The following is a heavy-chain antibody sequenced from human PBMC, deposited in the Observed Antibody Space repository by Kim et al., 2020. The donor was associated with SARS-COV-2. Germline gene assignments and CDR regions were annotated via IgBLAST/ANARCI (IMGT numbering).Heavy chain of an antibody. Sequence: NYAQKIRGRATLTIDTSTSTVYMEMRSLTSDDTAVYFCARDRGYGDDTFDYWGQGTLVTVSS. D-gene: IGHD5-18*01. J-gene: IGHJ4*02. V-gene: IGHV1-18*01. CDR3: ARDRGYGDDTFDY.